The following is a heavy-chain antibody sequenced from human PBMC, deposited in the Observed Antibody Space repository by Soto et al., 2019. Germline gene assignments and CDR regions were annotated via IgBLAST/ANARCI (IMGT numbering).Heavy chain of an antibody. J-gene: IGHJ3*02. CDR3: ARGLFDCLSNDAFDI. D-gene: IGHD2-21*02. Sequence: GASVKVSCKASGYTFTSYGISWVRQAPGQGLEWMGWIGAYNGNTNYAQKLQGRVTMTTDTSTSTAYMELRSLRSDDTAVYYCARGLFDCLSNDAFDIWGQGTMVTVSS. V-gene: IGHV1-18*01. CDR1: GYTFTSYG. CDR2: IGAYNGNT.